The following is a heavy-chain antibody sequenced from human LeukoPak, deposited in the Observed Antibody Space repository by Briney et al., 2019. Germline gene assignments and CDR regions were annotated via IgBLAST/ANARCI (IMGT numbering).Heavy chain of an antibody. J-gene: IGHJ4*02. CDR1: GGSFSGYY. D-gene: IGHD3-22*01. CDR3: ARQPYDSSGYDFDY. CDR2: INHSGST. V-gene: IGHV4-34*01. Sequence: SETLSLTCAVYGGSFSGYYCSWIRQPPGKGLEWIGEINHSGSTNYNPSLKSRVTISVDTSKNQFSLKLSSVTAADTAVYYCARQPYDSSGYDFDYWGQGTLVTVSS.